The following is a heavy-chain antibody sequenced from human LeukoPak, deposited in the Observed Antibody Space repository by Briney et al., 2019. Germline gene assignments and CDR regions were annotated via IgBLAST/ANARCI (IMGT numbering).Heavy chain of an antibody. Sequence: QPGGSLRLSWAASGFTFSSYAMSWVRQAPGKGLEWVSAISGSGGSTYYADSVKGRFTISRDNSKNSLYLQMNSLRTEDTALYYCAKTFRSGSYLDAFDIWGQGTMVTVSS. J-gene: IGHJ3*02. CDR2: ISGSGGST. V-gene: IGHV3-23*01. CDR3: AKTFRSGSYLDAFDI. CDR1: GFTFSSYA. D-gene: IGHD1-26*01.